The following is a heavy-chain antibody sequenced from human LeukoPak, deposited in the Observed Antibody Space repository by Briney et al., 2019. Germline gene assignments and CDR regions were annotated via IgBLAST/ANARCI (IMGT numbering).Heavy chain of an antibody. CDR3: ARVLRYFDWLTYGMDV. J-gene: IGHJ6*02. V-gene: IGHV3-7*02. Sequence: GGSLRRSCSASGFTFSSYWMSWVRQAPGKGLEWVANIKEDGTEKFYVDSVKGRFTISRDNAKNSLYLQMNSLRGEDTAVYYCARVLRYFDWLTYGMDVWGQGTTVTVS. CDR1: GFTFSSYW. D-gene: IGHD3-9*01. CDR2: IKEDGTEK.